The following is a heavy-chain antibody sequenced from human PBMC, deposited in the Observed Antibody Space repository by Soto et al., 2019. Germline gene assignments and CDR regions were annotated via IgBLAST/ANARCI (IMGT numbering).Heavy chain of an antibody. CDR2: ISESGAAT. CDR1: GFPMRSHA. D-gene: IGHD6-25*01. Sequence: SLRLSCVASGFPMRSHAMNWVRQAPGKGLEWVSHISESGAATYYADFVKGRFTISRDNSQNSLYLQMNSLRAEDTAVYFCAREPEGPAAINWFDPWGQGTLVTVSS. V-gene: IGHV3-23*01. CDR3: AREPEGPAAINWFDP. J-gene: IGHJ5*02.